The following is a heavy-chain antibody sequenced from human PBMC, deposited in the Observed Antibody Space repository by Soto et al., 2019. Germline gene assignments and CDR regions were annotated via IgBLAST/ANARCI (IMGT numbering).Heavy chain of an antibody. CDR2: IVVGSGNT. J-gene: IGHJ6*02. Sequence: GGSVKVSLKASGLPFTSSALQLVRQARGQRLEWIGWIVVGSGNTNYAQKFQERVTITRDMSTSTAYMELSSLRSEDTAVYYCAATHEYCSSTSCFYYYYYGMDVWGQGTTVTVSS. CDR1: GLPFTSSA. V-gene: IGHV1-58*01. D-gene: IGHD2-2*01. CDR3: AATHEYCSSTSCFYYYYYGMDV.